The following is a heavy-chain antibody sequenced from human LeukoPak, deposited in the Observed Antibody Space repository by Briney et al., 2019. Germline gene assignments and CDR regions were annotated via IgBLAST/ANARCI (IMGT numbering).Heavy chain of an antibody. CDR2: IIPILGIA. V-gene: IGHV1-69*04. CDR1: GGTFSSYA. Sequence: ASVKLSCKASGGTFSSYAISWVRQAPGQGLEWMGRIIPILGIANYAQKFQGRVTITADKSTSTAYMELGSLRSEDTAVYYCARDPPYRGYCSGGSCYDYWGQGTLVTVSS. D-gene: IGHD2-15*01. CDR3: ARDPPYRGYCSGGSCYDY. J-gene: IGHJ4*02.